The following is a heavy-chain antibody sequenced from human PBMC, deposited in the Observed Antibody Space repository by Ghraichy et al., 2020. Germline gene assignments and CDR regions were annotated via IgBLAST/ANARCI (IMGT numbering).Heavy chain of an antibody. CDR1: GFTFSDYY. Sequence: GGSLRLSCVTSGFTFSDYYMTWIRQAPGKGLEWVAYISFSGNTILYADSVKGRFTISRENAKTSLYLQMSSLSVEDTAVYYCARAYGGYRTHEQKYYYYGMDVWGQGTTVTVS. V-gene: IGHV3-11*01. CDR2: ISFSGNTI. J-gene: IGHJ6*02. CDR3: ARAYGGYRTHEQKYYYYGMDV. D-gene: IGHD5-12*01.